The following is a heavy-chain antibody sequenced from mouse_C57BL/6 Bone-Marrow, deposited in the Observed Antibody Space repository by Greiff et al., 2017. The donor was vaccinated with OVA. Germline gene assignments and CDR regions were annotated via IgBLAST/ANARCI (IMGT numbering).Heavy chain of an antibody. V-gene: IGHV1-55*01. J-gene: IGHJ1*03. CDR2: IYPGSGST. CDR3: AREEADDGYHWYFDV. Sequence: QVQLQQPGAELVKPGASVKMSCKASGYTFTSYWITWVKQRPGQGLEWIGDIYPGSGSTNYNEKFKSKATLTVDTSSSTAYVQLSSLTSEDSAVYYCAREEADDGYHWYFDVWGTGTTVTVSS. D-gene: IGHD2-3*01. CDR1: GYTFTSYW.